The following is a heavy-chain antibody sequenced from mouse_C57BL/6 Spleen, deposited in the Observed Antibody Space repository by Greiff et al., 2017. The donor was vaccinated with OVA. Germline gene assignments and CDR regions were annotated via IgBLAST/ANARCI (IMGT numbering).Heavy chain of an antibody. CDR1: GYTFTDYN. CDR3: ARTMVTSWFAY. J-gene: IGHJ3*01. Sequence: EVMLVESGPELVKPGASVKMSCKASGYTFTDYNMHWVKQSHGKSLEWIGYINPNNGGTSYNQKFKGKATLTVNKSSSTAYMELRSLTSEDSAVYYCARTMVTSWFAYWGQGTLVTVSA. D-gene: IGHD2-2*01. V-gene: IGHV1-22*01. CDR2: INPNNGGT.